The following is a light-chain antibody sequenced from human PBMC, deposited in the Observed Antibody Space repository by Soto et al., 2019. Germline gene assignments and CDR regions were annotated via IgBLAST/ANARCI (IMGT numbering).Light chain of an antibody. J-gene: IGKJ5*01. CDR1: QSVSSN. CDR3: QQFNNYFT. V-gene: IGKV3-15*01. CDR2: GAS. Sequence: EIVMTQSPATPSVSPGERATLSCRASQSVSSNLAWYQQKPGQAPRLLIYGASTRATGIPARFSGSGSGTEFTLTISSLQPEDFATYYCQQFNNYFTFGQGTRLEI.